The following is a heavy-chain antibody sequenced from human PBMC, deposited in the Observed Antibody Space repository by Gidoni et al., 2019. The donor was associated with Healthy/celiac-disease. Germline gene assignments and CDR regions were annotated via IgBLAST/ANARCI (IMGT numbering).Heavy chain of an antibody. CDR1: CGSISSSSYY. CDR2: IYYSGST. Sequence: QLQLQESGPGLVKPSETLSLTRTVSCGSISSSSYYWGWIRQPPGKGLEWIGSIYYSGSTYYNPSLKSRVTISVDTSKNQFALKLISVTAADTAVYYCARHRIAAAPGDFDYWGQGTLVTVSS. D-gene: IGHD6-13*01. V-gene: IGHV4-39*01. CDR3: ARHRIAAAPGDFDY. J-gene: IGHJ4*02.